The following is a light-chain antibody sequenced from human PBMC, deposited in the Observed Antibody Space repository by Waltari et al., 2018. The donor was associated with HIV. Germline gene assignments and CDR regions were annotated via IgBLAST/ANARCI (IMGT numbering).Light chain of an antibody. CDR1: SSNLGNNY. CDR3: GTWDSSLSAVV. J-gene: IGLJ2*01. CDR2: DNN. Sequence: QSVLTQPPSVSAAPGQKVTISCSGRSSNLGNNYVSWYQQLPGTAPKLLIYDNNKRPSGIPDRFSGSKSGTSATLGITGLQTGDEADYYCGTWDSSLSAVVFGGGTKLTVL. V-gene: IGLV1-51*01.